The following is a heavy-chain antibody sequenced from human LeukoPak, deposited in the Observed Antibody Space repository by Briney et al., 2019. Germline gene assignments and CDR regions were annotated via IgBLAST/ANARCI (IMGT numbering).Heavy chain of an antibody. CDR3: AKDQAWLRFDY. D-gene: IGHD5-12*01. Sequence: GGSLRLSCAASGFTFSSYAMTWVRQAPGKGLEWVSVIIASGSSTYYADSVKGRFTISRDNSKNALYLQMNSLRAEDTAVYYCAKDQAWLRFDYWGQGTLVTVSS. J-gene: IGHJ4*02. CDR2: IIASGSST. CDR1: GFTFSSYA. V-gene: IGHV3-23*01.